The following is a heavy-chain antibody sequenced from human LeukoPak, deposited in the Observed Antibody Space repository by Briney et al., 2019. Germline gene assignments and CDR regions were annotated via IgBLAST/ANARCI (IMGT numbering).Heavy chain of an antibody. V-gene: IGHV3-23*01. J-gene: IGHJ5*02. Sequence: GGSLRLSCAASGFTFSSYAMSWVRQAPGKGLEWVSAISGSGDGTYYADSVKGRSTISRDNSKNTLYLQMSGLRAEDTAVYYCAKEPSYCTNGVCYSRVFDRWGQGTLVTVSS. CDR1: GFTFSSYA. CDR2: ISGSGDGT. CDR3: AKEPSYCTNGVCYSRVFDR. D-gene: IGHD2-8*01.